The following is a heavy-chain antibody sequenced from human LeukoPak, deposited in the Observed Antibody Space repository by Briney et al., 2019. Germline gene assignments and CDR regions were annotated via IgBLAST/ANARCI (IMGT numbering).Heavy chain of an antibody. D-gene: IGHD4-23*01. CDR1: GFSFSNYS. Sequence: GGSLRLSCAASGFSFSNYSMSWVRQAPGKGLEWVSGVSVSGNSTYYADSVKGRFTISRDNSKNTLYLQMNSLRAEDSALYYCAKDRGTGWSTVVTPPGYFQHWGQGTLVTVSS. J-gene: IGHJ1*01. V-gene: IGHV3-23*01. CDR3: AKDRGTGWSTVVTPPGYFQH. CDR2: VSVSGNST.